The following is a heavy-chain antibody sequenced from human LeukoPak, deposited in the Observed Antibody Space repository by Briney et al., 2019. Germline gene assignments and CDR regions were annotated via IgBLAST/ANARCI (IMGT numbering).Heavy chain of an antibody. J-gene: IGHJ4*02. Sequence: SETLSLTCAVYGGSFSSYYWSWIRQPPGKGLEWIGEINHSGSTNYNPSLKSRVTISVDTSKNQFSLKLSSVTAADTAVYYCARDVGYYYDSSGRDYWGQGTLVTVSS. CDR1: GGSFSSYY. V-gene: IGHV4-34*01. CDR3: ARDVGYYYDSSGRDY. CDR2: INHSGST. D-gene: IGHD3-22*01.